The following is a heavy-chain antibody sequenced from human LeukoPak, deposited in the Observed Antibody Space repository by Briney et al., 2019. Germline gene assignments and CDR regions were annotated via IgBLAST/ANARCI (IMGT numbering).Heavy chain of an antibody. D-gene: IGHD6-19*01. J-gene: IGHJ4*02. V-gene: IGHV4-61*02. CDR3: ARDGEWAVAGFDY. Sequence: SQTLSLTCTVSGGSISSGSYYWSWIRQPAGKGLEWIGRIYTSGSTNYNPSLKSRVTISVDTSKNQFSLKLSSVTAADTAVYYCARDGEWAVAGFDYWGQGTLVTVSS. CDR1: GGSISSGSYY. CDR2: IYTSGST.